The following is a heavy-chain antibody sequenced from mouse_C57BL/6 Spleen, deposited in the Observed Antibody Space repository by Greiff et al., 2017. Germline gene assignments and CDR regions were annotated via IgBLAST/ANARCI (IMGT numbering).Heavy chain of an antibody. Sequence: VQLQQPGAELVKPGASVKLSCKASGYTFTSYWMHWVKQRTGQGLEWIGMIHPNSGSTNYNEKFKSKATLTVDKSSSTAYMQLSSLTSDDSSVYYCVFRQLKLQAIDYWGQGTSVTVSS. CDR1: GYTFTSYW. CDR2: IHPNSGST. J-gene: IGHJ4*01. V-gene: IGHV1-64*01. D-gene: IGHD3-2*02. CDR3: VFRQLKLQAIDY.